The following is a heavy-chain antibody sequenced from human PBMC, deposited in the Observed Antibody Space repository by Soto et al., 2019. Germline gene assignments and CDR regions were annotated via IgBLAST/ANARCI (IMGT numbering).Heavy chain of an antibody. V-gene: IGHV4-59*01. CDR2: IYYSGST. Sequence: SETLSLTCTVSGGSISSYYWSWIRQPPGKGLEWIGYIYYSGSTNYNPSLKSRVTISVDTSKNQCSLKLSSVTAADTAVYYCARGKGYYDSGGFAYGMDVWGQGTTVNVSS. D-gene: IGHD3-22*01. CDR3: ARGKGYYDSGGFAYGMDV. CDR1: GGSISSYY. J-gene: IGHJ6*02.